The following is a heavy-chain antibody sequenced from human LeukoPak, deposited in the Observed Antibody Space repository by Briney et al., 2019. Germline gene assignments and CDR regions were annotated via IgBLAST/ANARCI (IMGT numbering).Heavy chain of an antibody. J-gene: IGHJ6*03. CDR2: INHSGST. D-gene: IGHD2-21*02. CDR1: GGSFSGYY. Sequence: SETLSLTCAVYGGSFSGYYWSWIRQPPGKGLEWIGEINHSGSTKYNPSLMSRVTISVDTSKNQFSLKLSSVSAADTAVYYCARGPRVVVTKYYYYMDVWGKGTTVTVSS. CDR3: ARGPRVVVTKYYYYMDV. V-gene: IGHV4-34*01.